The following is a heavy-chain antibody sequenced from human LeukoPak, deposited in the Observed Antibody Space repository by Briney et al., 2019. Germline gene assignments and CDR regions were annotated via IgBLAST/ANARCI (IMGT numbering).Heavy chain of an antibody. CDR1: GYTLTIYD. J-gene: IGHJ3*02. V-gene: IGHV7-4-1*02. CDR3: ARGTYGGNSGDTFDI. Sequence: GASVKVSCKASGYTLTIYDMNWVRQAPGQGLEWMGWINTNTGNPTYAQGFTGRFVFSLDTSVRTAYLQMSSLRAEDTAVYYCARGTYGGNSGDTFDICGERTMVTVSS. D-gene: IGHD4-23*01. CDR2: INTNTGNP.